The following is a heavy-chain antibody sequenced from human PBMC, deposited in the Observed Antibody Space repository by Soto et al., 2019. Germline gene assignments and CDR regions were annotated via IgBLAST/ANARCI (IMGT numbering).Heavy chain of an antibody. CDR3: ARDSGDIVVVPAAY. V-gene: IGHV1-69*04. D-gene: IGHD2-2*01. Sequence: SVKVSCKASGGTFSSYTISWVRQAPGQGLEWMGRIIPILGIANYAQKFQGRVTITADKSTSTAYMELSSLRSEDTAVYYCARDSGDIVVVPAAYWGQGTLVTVSS. J-gene: IGHJ4*02. CDR1: GGTFSSYT. CDR2: IIPILGIA.